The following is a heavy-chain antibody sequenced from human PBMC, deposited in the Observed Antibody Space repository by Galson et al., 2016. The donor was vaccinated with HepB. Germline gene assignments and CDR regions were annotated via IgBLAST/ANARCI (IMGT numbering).Heavy chain of an antibody. J-gene: IGHJ6*02. CDR2: ISTSSTYI. CDR3: ARDLSQVWVGELPHYYYGMDV. D-gene: IGHD3-10*01. Sequence: SLRLSCAASGFAFSSYSMKWVRQAPGKGLEWVSFISTSSTYIYFADSVKGRFTISRDNAKNSLYLQMNSLRAEDTAVYYCARDLSQVWVGELPHYYYGMDVWGQGTTVTVSS. CDR1: GFAFSSYS. V-gene: IGHV3-21*01.